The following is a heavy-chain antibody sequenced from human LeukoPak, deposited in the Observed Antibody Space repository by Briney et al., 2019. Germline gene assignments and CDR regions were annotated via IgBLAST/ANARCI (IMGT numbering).Heavy chain of an antibody. D-gene: IGHD6-13*01. J-gene: IGHJ4*02. V-gene: IGHV3-21*01. CDR2: ISSSSSYI. CDR1: GFTFSSYA. CDR3: AKDRAAAAPYYFDY. Sequence: GGSLRLSCAASGFTFSSYAMHWDRQAPGKGLEWVSTISSSSSYIYYADSVKGRFTISRDNAKNSLYLQMNSLRAEDTAVYYCAKDRAAAAPYYFDYWGQGTLVTVSS.